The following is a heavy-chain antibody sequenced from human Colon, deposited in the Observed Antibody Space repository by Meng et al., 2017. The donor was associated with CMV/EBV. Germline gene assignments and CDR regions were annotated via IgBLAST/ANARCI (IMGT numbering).Heavy chain of an antibody. CDR2: INPSGGST. J-gene: IGHJ4*02. CDR3: ARVGQAGYCSSTSCHKGVDY. V-gene: IGHV1-46*01. CDR1: GYTFTSYY. D-gene: IGHD2-2*02. Sequence: ASVKVSCKAAGYTFTSYYMPWVRQAPGQGLEWMGIINPSGGSTSYAQKFQGRVNMTRDTSTSTVYMELSSLRSEDTGVYYCARVGQAGYCSSTSCHKGVDYWGQGTLVTVSS.